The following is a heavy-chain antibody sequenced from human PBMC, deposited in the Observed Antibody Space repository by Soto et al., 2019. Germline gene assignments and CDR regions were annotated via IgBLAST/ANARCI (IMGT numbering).Heavy chain of an antibody. D-gene: IGHD1-26*01. CDR3: ARAIKRWEVNYYFDF. CDR2: IVVDSNTA. Sequence: QVVLLQSGAEVKEPGSSVRVSCQVSGSTFNNFAFSWVRQAPGHGPEWMGGIVVDSNTAEYSQRFQDKVTITADTSTDTLYMELGSLTFEDTAVYYCARAIKRWEVNYYFDFWGQGTLVTVSS. J-gene: IGHJ4*02. V-gene: IGHV1-69*06. CDR1: GSTFNNFA.